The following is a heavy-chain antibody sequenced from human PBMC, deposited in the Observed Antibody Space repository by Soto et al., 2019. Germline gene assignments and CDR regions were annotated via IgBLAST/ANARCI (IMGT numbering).Heavy chain of an antibody. Sequence: SETLSLTCTASGGSISSGAYYWGWIRQHPGKGLEWIGYISHRGTAYYTPSLKSRVSLSVDPSKSQFSLNVTSLTAADTAVYYCARVSATGTRWFDPWGPGTLVTVS. V-gene: IGHV4-31*03. CDR1: GGSISSGAYY. D-gene: IGHD6-13*01. CDR2: ISHRGTA. CDR3: ARVSATGTRWFDP. J-gene: IGHJ5*02.